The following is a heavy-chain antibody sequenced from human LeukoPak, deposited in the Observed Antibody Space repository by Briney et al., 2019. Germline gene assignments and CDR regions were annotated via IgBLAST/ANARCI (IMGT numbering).Heavy chain of an antibody. J-gene: IGHJ6*02. Sequence: GGPLRLSCAASGLTFSSYSMNWVRQAPGKRLEWVSSISSSSSYIYYADSVKGRFTISRDNAKNSLYLQMNSLRAEDTAVYYCARAYVSSAYYYYGMDVGAKGPRSPSP. CDR2: ISSSSSYI. CDR1: GLTFSSYS. D-gene: IGHD3-22*01. CDR3: ARAYVSSAYYYYGMDV. V-gene: IGHV3-21*01.